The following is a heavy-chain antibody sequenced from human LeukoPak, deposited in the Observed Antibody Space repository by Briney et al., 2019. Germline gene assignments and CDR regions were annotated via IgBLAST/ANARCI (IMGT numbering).Heavy chain of an antibody. V-gene: IGHV4-39*01. CDR2: IYYSGST. Sequence: PSETLSLTCTVSGGSISSSSYYWGWIRQPPGKGLEWIGSIYYSGSTYYNPSLKSRVTISVDTSKNQFSLKLSSVTAADTAVYYCARHVRGAAGTSRDALDIWGQGTMVTVSS. CDR3: ARHVRGAAGTSRDALDI. J-gene: IGHJ3*02. CDR1: GGSISSSSYY. D-gene: IGHD6-13*01.